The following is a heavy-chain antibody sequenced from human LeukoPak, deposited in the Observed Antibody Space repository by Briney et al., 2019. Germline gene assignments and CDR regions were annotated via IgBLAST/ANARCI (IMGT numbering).Heavy chain of an antibody. CDR1: GYTFTSYG. CDR2: INPNSGGT. CDR3: ARDFSGKYLVY. D-gene: IGHD1-26*01. J-gene: IGHJ4*02. V-gene: IGHV1-2*02. Sequence: ASVKVSCKASGYTFTSYGISWVRQAPGQGLEWMGWINPNSGGTNYAQKFQGRVTMTRDTSISSAYMELSRLTSDDTAVYYCARDFSGKYLVYWGQGTLVTVSS.